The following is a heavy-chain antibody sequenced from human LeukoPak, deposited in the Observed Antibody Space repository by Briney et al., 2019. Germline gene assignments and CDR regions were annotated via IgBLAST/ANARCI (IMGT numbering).Heavy chain of an antibody. V-gene: IGHV1-2*02. CDR1: GYTFTGYY. Sequence: ASVKVSCKASGYTFTGYYMHWVRQAPGQGLEWMGWINPNSGGTNYAQKFQGRVTMTRDTSISTAYMELSRLRSDDAAVYYCARSLLVRGLNDYWGQGTLVTVSS. CDR3: ARSLLVRGLNDY. D-gene: IGHD3-10*01. CDR2: INPNSGGT. J-gene: IGHJ4*02.